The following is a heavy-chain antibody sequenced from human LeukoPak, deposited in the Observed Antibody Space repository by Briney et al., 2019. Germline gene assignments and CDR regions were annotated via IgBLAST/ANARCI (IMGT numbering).Heavy chain of an antibody. V-gene: IGHV4-59*08. D-gene: IGHD5-18*01. CDR2: IYYSGST. Sequence: SETLSLTCTVSGVSISSYYWSWIRQPPGMGLEWIGYIYYSGSTNYNPSLKSRVTISVDTSKNQFSLKLSSVTAADTAVYYCARLPQRATAMVPVFDYWGQGTLVTVSS. J-gene: IGHJ4*02. CDR3: ARLPQRATAMVPVFDY. CDR1: GVSISSYY.